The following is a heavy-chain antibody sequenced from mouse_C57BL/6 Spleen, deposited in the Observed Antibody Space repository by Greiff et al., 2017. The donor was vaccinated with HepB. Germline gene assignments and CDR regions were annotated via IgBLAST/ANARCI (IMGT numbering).Heavy chain of an antibody. CDR3: ARNTITTVPYAMDY. Sequence: VKLQESGPGLVQPSQSLSITCTVSGFSLTSYGVHWVRQSPGKGLEWLGVIWSGGSTDYNAAFISRLSISKDNSKSQVFFKMNSLQADDTAIYYCARNTITTVPYAMDYWGQGTSVTVSS. V-gene: IGHV2-2*01. CDR1: GFSLTSYG. D-gene: IGHD1-1*01. J-gene: IGHJ4*01. CDR2: IWSGGST.